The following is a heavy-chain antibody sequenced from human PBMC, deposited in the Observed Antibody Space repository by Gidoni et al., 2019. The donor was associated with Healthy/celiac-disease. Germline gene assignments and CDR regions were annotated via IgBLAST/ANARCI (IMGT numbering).Heavy chain of an antibody. CDR1: GGSFSGYY. CDR3: ILTGYSNWFDP. V-gene: IGHV4-34*01. J-gene: IGHJ5*02. Sequence: QVQLQQWGAGLLKPSETLSLTCAVYGGSFSGYYWSWIRQPPGKGLEWSGEINHSGSTNYNPSLKSRVTISVDTSKNQFSLKLSSVTAADTAVYYDILTGYSNWFDPWGQGTLVTVSS. D-gene: IGHD3-9*01. CDR2: INHSGST.